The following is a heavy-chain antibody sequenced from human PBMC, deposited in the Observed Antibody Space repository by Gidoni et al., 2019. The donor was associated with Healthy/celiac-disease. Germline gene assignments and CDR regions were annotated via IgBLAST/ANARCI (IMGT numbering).Heavy chain of an antibody. CDR2: INPSGGST. D-gene: IGHD2-15*01. V-gene: IGHV1-46*01. J-gene: IGHJ3*02. CDR1: GYTFTRYY. Sequence: QVQLVQSGAEVKKTGASVKVSCKASGYTFTRYYMHGVRQAPGQGLEWMGIINPSGGSTSYAQKFQGRVTMTRDTSTSTVYMELSSLRSEDTAVYYCASRGYCSGGSCYSDAFDIWGQGTMVTVSS. CDR3: ASRGYCSGGSCYSDAFDI.